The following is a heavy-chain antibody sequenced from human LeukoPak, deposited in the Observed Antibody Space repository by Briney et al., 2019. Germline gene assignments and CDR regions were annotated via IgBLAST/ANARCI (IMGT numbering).Heavy chain of an antibody. CDR3: ARGAVLRYFDWLPPDY. J-gene: IGHJ4*02. Sequence: ASVKVSCKASGGTFSSYAISWVRQAPGQGLEWMGGIIPIFGTANYAQKFQGRVTITTDESTSTAYMELSSLRSEDTAVYYCARGAVLRYFDWLPPDYWGQGTLVTVSS. CDR2: IIPIFGTA. CDR1: GGTFSSYA. D-gene: IGHD3-9*01. V-gene: IGHV1-69*05.